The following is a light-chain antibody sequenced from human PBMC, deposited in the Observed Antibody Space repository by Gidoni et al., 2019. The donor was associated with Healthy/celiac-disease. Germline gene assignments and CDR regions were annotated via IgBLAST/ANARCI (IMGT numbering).Light chain of an antibody. J-gene: IGLJ1*01. V-gene: IGLV2-11*01. Sequence: QSALTQPRSVSWSPGQSVTISCTGTSRDVGGYNYVSWYQQHQGKAPKLMIYDVSKRPSGVPDRFSGSKSGNTASLTISGLQAEDEADYYCCSYAGSPFVFGTGTKVTVL. CDR2: DVS. CDR3: CSYAGSPFV. CDR1: SRDVGGYNY.